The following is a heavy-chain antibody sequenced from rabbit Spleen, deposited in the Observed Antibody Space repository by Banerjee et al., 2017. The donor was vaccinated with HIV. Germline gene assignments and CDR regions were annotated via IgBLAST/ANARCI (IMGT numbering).Heavy chain of an antibody. Sequence: QSLEESGGDLVKPGASLTLTCTASGFSFSSSYWICWVRQAPGKGLEWIACIYASSDITHYASWAKGRFTISKASSTTVTLQMTSLTAADTATYFCARDTSTSFTSYGMDLWGPGTLVTVS. CDR2: IYASSDIT. D-gene: IGHD1-1*01. V-gene: IGHV1S40*01. CDR1: GFSFSSSYW. CDR3: ARDTSTSFTSYGMDL. J-gene: IGHJ6*01.